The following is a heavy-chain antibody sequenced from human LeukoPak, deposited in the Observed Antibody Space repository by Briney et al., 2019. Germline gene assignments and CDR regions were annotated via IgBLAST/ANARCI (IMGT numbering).Heavy chain of an antibody. CDR2: IYYSGST. CDR3: ARAVLPAAIRYYYYYYMDV. D-gene: IGHD2-2*02. Sequence: SETLSLTXTVSGGSISSYYWSWIRQPPGKGLEWIGYIYYSGSTNYNPSLKSRVTISVDTSKNQFSLKLSSVTAADTAVYYCARAVLPAAIRYYYYYYMDVWGKGTTVTVSS. J-gene: IGHJ6*03. CDR1: GGSISSYY. V-gene: IGHV4-59*01.